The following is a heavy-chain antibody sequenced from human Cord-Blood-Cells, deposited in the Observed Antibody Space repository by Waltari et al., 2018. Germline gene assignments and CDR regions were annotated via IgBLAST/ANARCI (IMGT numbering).Heavy chain of an antibody. CDR1: GYTFTSYD. D-gene: IGHD6-13*01. CDR3: ARVVGSSSWYKWHDAFDI. CDR2: MNPNSGNT. J-gene: IGHJ3*02. V-gene: IGHV1-8*01. Sequence: QVQLVQAGAEVKKPGASVKVSCKASGYTFTSYDLNWVRPATGQGLEWMGWMNPNSGNTGYAQKFQGRVTMTRNTSISTAYMELSSLRSEDTAVYYCARVVGSSSWYKWHDAFDIWGQGTMVTVSS.